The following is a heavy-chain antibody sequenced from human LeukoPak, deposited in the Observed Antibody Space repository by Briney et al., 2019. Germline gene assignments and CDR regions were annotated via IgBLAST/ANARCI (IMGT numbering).Heavy chain of an antibody. D-gene: IGHD3-22*01. Sequence: GGSLRLSCAVSGITLSNYGMSWVRQAPGKGLEWVAGMSDSGGRTNYADSVKGRFTISRDNPKNTLYLQMNSLRAEDTAVYFCAKRGVVIRVILVGFHKEAYYFDSWGQGALVTVSS. CDR1: GITLSNYG. V-gene: IGHV3-23*01. CDR3: AKRGVVIRVILVGFHKEAYYFDS. CDR2: MSDSGGRT. J-gene: IGHJ4*02.